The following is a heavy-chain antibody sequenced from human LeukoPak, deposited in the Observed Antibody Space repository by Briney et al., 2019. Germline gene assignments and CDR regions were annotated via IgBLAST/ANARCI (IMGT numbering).Heavy chain of an antibody. V-gene: IGHV3-23*01. CDR3: AKASVWTMVRVVSYFDE. J-gene: IGHJ4*02. Sequence: GGSLRLSCAASGFTFSSYAMSWVRQAPGKVLEWVSAISGSGGSTYYADSVKGRFTISRDNSKNTLYLQMNSLRAEDTAVYYCAKASVWTMVRVVSYFDEWGQGIQVTVSS. D-gene: IGHD3-10*01. CDR2: ISGSGGST. CDR1: GFTFSSYA.